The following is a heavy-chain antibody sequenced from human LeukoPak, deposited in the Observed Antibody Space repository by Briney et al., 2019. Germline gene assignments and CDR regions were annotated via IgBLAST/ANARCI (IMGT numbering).Heavy chain of an antibody. J-gene: IGHJ4*02. CDR3: AKDAKSCANGVCYPGMDF. CDR1: GFTFSRYA. V-gene: IGHV3-30*02. D-gene: IGHD2-8*01. CDR2: LQYDGANK. Sequence: GGSLRLSCAASGFTFSRYAMHWVRQAPGKGLEWVTFLQYDGANKYYADSVGGRFTISRDNSKNTVYLQMSSLRPEDTAVYYCAKDAKSCANGVCYPGMDFWGQGTLVTVSS.